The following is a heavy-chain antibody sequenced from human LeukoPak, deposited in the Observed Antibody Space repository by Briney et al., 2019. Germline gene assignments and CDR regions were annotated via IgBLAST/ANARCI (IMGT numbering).Heavy chain of an antibody. CDR2: INHSGST. Sequence: SETLSLTCAVYGGSFSGYYWSWIRQPPGKGLEWIGEINHSGSTNYNPSLKSRVTISVDTSKNQFSLKLSSVTAADTAVYYCARRTDYYGSGSYYNDGAFDIWGQGTMVTVSS. D-gene: IGHD3-10*01. J-gene: IGHJ3*02. CDR1: GGSFSGYY. CDR3: ARRTDYYGSGSYYNDGAFDI. V-gene: IGHV4-34*01.